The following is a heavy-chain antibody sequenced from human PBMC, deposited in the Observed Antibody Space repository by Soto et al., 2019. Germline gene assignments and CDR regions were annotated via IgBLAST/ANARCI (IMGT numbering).Heavy chain of an antibody. CDR1: GFTFSDNA. Sequence: EVQLLESGGGLVQPGGSLRLSCGASGFTFSDNAMTWVRQAPGKGLEWVSSISDDGDSTYYADSVKGRFTISRDNSKNTLFLQMSSLGAADTAVYYCAKSLSTAVNYGLEVWGQGTSVTVSS. CDR2: ISDDGDST. J-gene: IGHJ6*02. CDR3: AKSLSTAVNYGLEV. D-gene: IGHD2-2*01. V-gene: IGHV3-23*01.